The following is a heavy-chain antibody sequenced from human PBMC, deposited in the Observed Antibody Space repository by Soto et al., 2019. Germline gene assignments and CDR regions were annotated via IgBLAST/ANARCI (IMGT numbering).Heavy chain of an antibody. D-gene: IGHD5-12*01. CDR1: GGSMISYY. CDR3: ARRIVATETFEY. V-gene: IGHV4-59*08. J-gene: IGHJ4*02. CDR2: IYYAGST. Sequence: SETLSLTYTVSGGSMISYYWIWIRQPPGRGLEWIGFIYYAGSTKYNPSLNSRVTISVDTSKNQFSLTVTSVTAADTAVYYCARRIVATETFEYWGQGTLVTVSS.